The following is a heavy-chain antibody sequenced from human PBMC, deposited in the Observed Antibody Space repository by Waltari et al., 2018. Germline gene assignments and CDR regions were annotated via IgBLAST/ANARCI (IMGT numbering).Heavy chain of an antibody. CDR2: IYTSGST. Sequence: QVQLQESGPGLVKPSQTLSLTCSVSGGSITSGSHYWRWIRQPAGKGLEWIGHIYTSGSTKYNPSLKRRVTISVDTSKNQFSLRLSSVTAADTAVYYCVTVGSSIQAFDYFDNWGQGTLVTVSS. CDR1: GGSITSGSHY. CDR3: VTVGSSIQAFDYFDN. V-gene: IGHV4-61*02. D-gene: IGHD3-3*02. J-gene: IGHJ4*02.